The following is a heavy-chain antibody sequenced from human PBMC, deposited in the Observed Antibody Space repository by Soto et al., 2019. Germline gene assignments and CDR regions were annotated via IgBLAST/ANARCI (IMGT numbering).Heavy chain of an antibody. CDR2: VYHTGDT. CDR1: GGTVASSHW. V-gene: IGHV4-4*02. CDR3: AREIVTAGGNNYFDP. Sequence: NPSETLSLTCGVSGGTVASSHWWSWVRQSPGRGLEWIGNVYHTGDTNFNPSLQSRVTFSVDKSNNQFSLRLTSVTAADTAVYVCAREIVTAGGNNYFDPWGPGTLVTVSS. J-gene: IGHJ5*02. D-gene: IGHD2-21*02.